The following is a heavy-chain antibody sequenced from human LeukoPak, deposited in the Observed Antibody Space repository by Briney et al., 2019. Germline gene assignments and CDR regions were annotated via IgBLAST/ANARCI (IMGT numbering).Heavy chain of an antibody. V-gene: IGHV1-8*03. CDR3: ARGSYYDFWSGYYYYYYYMDV. CDR2: MNPNSGNT. J-gene: IGHJ6*03. D-gene: IGHD3-3*01. CDR1: GYTFTSYG. Sequence: ASVKVSCKASGYTFTSYGINWVRQAPGQGLEWMGWMNPNSGNTGYAQKFQGRVTITRNTSISTAYMELSSLRSEDTAVYYCARGSYYDFWSGYYYYYYYMDVWGKGTTVTVSS.